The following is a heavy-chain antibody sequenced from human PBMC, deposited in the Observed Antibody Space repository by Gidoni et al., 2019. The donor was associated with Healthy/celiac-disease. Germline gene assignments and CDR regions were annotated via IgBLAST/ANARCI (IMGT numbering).Heavy chain of an antibody. V-gene: IGHV3-64D*06. CDR3: VKDQYYYDSSGKKSWYFDL. D-gene: IGHD3-22*01. Sequence: EVQLVESGGGLVQPGGSLRLSCSASGFPFSSYPLPWVRQAPGKGLEYVSAISSNGGSTYYADSVKGRFTISRDNSKNTLYLQMSSLRAEDTAVYYCVKDQYYYDSSGKKSWYFDLWGRGTLVTVSS. CDR2: ISSNGGST. J-gene: IGHJ2*01. CDR1: GFPFSSYP.